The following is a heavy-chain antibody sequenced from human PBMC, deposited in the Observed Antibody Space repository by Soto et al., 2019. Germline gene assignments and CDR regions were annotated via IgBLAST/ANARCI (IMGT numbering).Heavy chain of an antibody. CDR2: ISGSGGST. J-gene: IGHJ4*02. Sequence: EVQLLESGGGLVQPGGSLRLSCAASGFTFSSYAMSWVRQAPGKGLEWVSAISGSGGSTYYADSVKGRFTISRDNSKNTVYLQMTGLRAEDTAVYYCANVMAEYYYDSSGPDYWCQGTLVTVSS. D-gene: IGHD3-22*01. V-gene: IGHV3-23*01. CDR3: ANVMAEYYYDSSGPDY. CDR1: GFTFSSYA.